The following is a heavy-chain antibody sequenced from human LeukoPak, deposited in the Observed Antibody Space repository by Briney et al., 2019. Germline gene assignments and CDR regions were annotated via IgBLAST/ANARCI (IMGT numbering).Heavy chain of an antibody. CDR3: ARDREGVTGSTSRFDY. J-gene: IGHJ4*02. CDR1: GFTLRRHS. V-gene: IGHV3-21*01. D-gene: IGHD1-7*01. CDR2: ISTSSSYI. Sequence: GGSLRLSCAVSGFTLRRHSINWVRQAPGKGLEWVAAISTSSSYIYYADSVKGRFTVSRDNARNSLYLQMNSLRAEDTAVYYCARDREGVTGSTSRFDYWGQGTLVTVSS.